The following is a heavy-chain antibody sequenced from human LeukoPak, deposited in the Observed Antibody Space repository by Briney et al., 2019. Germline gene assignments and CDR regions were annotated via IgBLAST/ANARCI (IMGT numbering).Heavy chain of an antibody. CDR3: AKDVPSMAAPFDH. Sequence: QPGVSLRLSCAASGFTFRDYVMTWVRQPPGKGLEWVSTINVGGRTDYADSVKGRFTISRDNSNNTLYLIMSSLRVDDTAVYYCAKDVPSMAAPFDHWGQGALVTVSS. D-gene: IGHD5-24*01. J-gene: IGHJ4*02. V-gene: IGHV3-23*01. CDR1: GFTFRDYV. CDR2: INVGGRT.